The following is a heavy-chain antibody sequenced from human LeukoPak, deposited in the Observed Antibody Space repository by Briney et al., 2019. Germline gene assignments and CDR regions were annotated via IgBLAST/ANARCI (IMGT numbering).Heavy chain of an antibody. CDR3: ARGWDYDILTGYLYNWFDP. V-gene: IGHV4-39*01. J-gene: IGHJ5*02. D-gene: IGHD3-9*01. Sequence: SGTLSLTCTVSGVSISSSYSYWGWIRQPPGMGLEWIGSIYYTGSTYYNASLKSQVSISIDTSKNQFSLKLTSVTAADTVVYYCARGWDYDILTGYLYNWFDPWGQGTLVTVSS. CDR1: GVSISSSYSY. CDR2: IYYTGST.